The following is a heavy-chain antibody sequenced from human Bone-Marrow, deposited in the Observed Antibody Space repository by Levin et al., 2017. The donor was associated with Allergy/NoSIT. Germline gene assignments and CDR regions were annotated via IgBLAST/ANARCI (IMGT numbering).Heavy chain of an antibody. CDR1: GYTFTRYY. CDR3: ARDSPISDYPYDSSGQPYFYYAMDV. J-gene: IGHJ6*02. Sequence: GASVKVSCKASGYTFTRYYLHWVRQAPGQGLEWMAMINPSSGDASYAQRFQGRVTLTRDTSTSTVYMEVSSLRSEDTAVYYCARDSPISDYPYDSSGQPYFYYAMDVWGQGTAVNVSS. D-gene: IGHD3-22*01. CDR2: INPSSGDA. V-gene: IGHV1-46*01.